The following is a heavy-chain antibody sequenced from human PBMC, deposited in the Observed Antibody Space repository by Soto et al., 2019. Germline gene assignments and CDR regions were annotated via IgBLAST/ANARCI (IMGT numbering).Heavy chain of an antibody. CDR1: GGSVSSGDYY. J-gene: IGHJ4*02. Sequence: SETLSLTCTVSGGSVSSGDYYWSWIRQPPGKGLEWIGYIYYSGNTNYNPSLKSRVTISVDTSKNLFSLKLDSVTAADTAVYFCARDFAYFDSWGQGTLVTVPQ. CDR3: ARDFAYFDS. D-gene: IGHD3-3*01. CDR2: IYYSGNT. V-gene: IGHV4-61*08.